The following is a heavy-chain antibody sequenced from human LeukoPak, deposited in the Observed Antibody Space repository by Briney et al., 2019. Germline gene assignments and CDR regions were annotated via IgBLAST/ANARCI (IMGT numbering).Heavy chain of an antibody. CDR2: ISGSGGST. V-gene: IGHV3-23*01. Sequence: GGTLRLSCAASGFTFSSYGMSWVRQAPGKGLEWVSAISGSGGSTYYADSVKGRFTISRDNSKNTLYLQMNSLRAEDTAVYYCAKDRGIISDYWGQGTLVTVSS. D-gene: IGHD3-10*01. J-gene: IGHJ4*02. CDR1: GFTFSSYG. CDR3: AKDRGIISDY.